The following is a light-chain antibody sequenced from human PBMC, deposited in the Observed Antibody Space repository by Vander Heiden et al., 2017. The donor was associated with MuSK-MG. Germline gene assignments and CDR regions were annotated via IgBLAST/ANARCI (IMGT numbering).Light chain of an antibody. J-gene: IGKJ5*01. Sequence: EIVLTQSPGTLSLSPGERATLSCRASQSVSSTFLAWYQQRPGQSPRLLIYGASSRTTGVPDRFSGSGSGTDFTLTISRLEPEDFAVYSWQQDSSSHTFGQGTRMEIK. CDR3: QQDSSSHT. V-gene: IGKV3-20*01. CDR2: GAS. CDR1: QSVSSTF.